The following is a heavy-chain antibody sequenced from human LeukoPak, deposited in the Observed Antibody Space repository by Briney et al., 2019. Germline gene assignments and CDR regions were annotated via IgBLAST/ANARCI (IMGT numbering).Heavy chain of an antibody. CDR3: ARSPRYSRLNRG. CDR1: GFTFSTYS. J-gene: IGHJ4*02. D-gene: IGHD6-13*01. Sequence: GGSLRLSCATSGFTFSTYSMNWVRQAPEKGLEWVSSISSSSSYIYYADSVKGRFTISRDNAKNSLYLQMNSLRAEDTALYYCARSPRYSRLNRGWGQGTLVTVSS. CDR2: ISSSSSYI. V-gene: IGHV3-21*01.